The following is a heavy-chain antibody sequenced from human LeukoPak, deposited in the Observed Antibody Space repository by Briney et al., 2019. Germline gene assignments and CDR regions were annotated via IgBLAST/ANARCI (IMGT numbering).Heavy chain of an antibody. CDR3: ARGGHSGFDY. Sequence: SETLSLTCTVSGGSISSYYWSWIRQPPGKGLEWIGYIYYSGSTNYNPSLKSRLIISVDTSKNQFSLKLSSVTAADTAVYYCARGGHSGFDYWGQGTLVTVSS. CDR1: GGSISSYY. V-gene: IGHV4-59*01. CDR2: IYYSGST. D-gene: IGHD5-12*01. J-gene: IGHJ4*02.